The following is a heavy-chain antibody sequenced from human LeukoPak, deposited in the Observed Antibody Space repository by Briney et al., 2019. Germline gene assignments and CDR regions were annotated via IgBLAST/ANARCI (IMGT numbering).Heavy chain of an antibody. J-gene: IGHJ6*03. CDR3: ASDFRVHYYYMDV. CDR1: GFTFSSYS. V-gene: IGHV3-48*01. Sequence: GGSLRLSCAASGFTFSSYSMNWVRQAPGKGLEWVSYISSSSSTIYYADSVKGRFTISRDNAKNSLYLQMNSLRAEDTAVYYCASDFRVHYYYMDVWGKGTTVTVSS. CDR2: ISSSSSTI. D-gene: IGHD3-10*01.